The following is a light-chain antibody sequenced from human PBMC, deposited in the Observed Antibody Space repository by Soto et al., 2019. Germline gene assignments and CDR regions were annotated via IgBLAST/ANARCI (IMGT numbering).Light chain of an antibody. V-gene: IGKV1-9*01. CDR3: QQYNTLSGT. CDR1: QGISSY. Sequence: DVQMTHSPSSLSACVGGRFTVTCLASQGISSYLAWYQQKPGKAPKLLIYAASTLQSGVPSRFSGSGFGTEFSLTISSLQPDDFASYYCQQYNTLSGTFGQGTKVDIK. J-gene: IGKJ1*01. CDR2: AAS.